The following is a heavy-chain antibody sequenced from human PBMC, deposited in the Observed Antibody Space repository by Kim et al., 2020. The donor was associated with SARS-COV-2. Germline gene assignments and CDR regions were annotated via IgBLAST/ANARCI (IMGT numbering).Heavy chain of an antibody. V-gene: IGHV6-1*01. CDR2: TYYRSKWYN. CDR1: GDSVSSNSSA. Sequence: SQTLSLTCAISGDSVSSNSSAWNWIRQSPSRGLEWLGRTYYRSKWYNDYAVSVKSRITINPDTSKNQFSLQLNSVTPEDTAVYYCARYTVASHLRRNPKNTSYYYGMDVWGHGTTVTVSS. D-gene: IGHD5-12*01. J-gene: IGHJ6*02. CDR3: ARYTVASHLRRNPKNTSYYYGMDV.